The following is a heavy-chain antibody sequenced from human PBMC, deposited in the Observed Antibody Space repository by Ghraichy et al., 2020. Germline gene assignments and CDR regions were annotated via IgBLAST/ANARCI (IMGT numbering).Heavy chain of an antibody. CDR1: GGSISSGGYD. CDR3: ARSPEAYCSTSCAAPYYYYYMDV. Sequence: SETLSLTCSVSGGSISSGGYDWSWIRQHPGKGLEWIGYNYYSGSSYYNPSLKSRVSISVDTSKNQFSLKLSSVTAADTAVYYCARSPEAYCSTSCAAPYYYYYMDVWGKGTTVTVSS. V-gene: IGHV4-31*03. J-gene: IGHJ6*03. D-gene: IGHD2-2*01. CDR2: NYYSGSS.